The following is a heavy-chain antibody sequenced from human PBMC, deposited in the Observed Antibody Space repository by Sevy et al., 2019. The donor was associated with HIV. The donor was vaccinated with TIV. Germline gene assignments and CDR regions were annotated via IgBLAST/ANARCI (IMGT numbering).Heavy chain of an antibody. J-gene: IGHJ4*02. D-gene: IGHD1-26*01. CDR2: ISSSSSSI. V-gene: IGHV3-48*02. Sequence: GGSLRLSCAVSGFTLSSYSMNWVRQAPGKGLEWVSYISSSSSSIYYADSVKGRFTISRDNAKNSLYLQMNSLRDEDMAVYYCARAENYYGGGNFDSWGQGTLVTVSS. CDR1: GFTLSSYS. CDR3: ARAENYYGGGNFDS.